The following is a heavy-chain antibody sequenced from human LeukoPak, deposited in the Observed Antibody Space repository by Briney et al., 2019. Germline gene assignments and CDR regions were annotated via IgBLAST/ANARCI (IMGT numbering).Heavy chain of an antibody. J-gene: IGHJ6*02. Sequence: ASVKVSCKTSGYIFISYGISWVRQAPGQGLEWMGWISAYNGNTNYAQKFQGRVTITADESTSTAYMELSSLRSEDTAVYYCAREWIQLRGYYYGMDVWGQGTTVTVSS. CDR3: AREWIQLRGYYYGMDV. D-gene: IGHD5-18*01. CDR2: ISAYNGNT. V-gene: IGHV1-18*01. CDR1: GYIFISYG.